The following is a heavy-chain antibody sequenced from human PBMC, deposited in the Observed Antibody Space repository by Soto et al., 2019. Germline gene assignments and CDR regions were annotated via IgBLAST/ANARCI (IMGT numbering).Heavy chain of an antibody. CDR2: IYYSGST. D-gene: IGHD5-18*01. Sequence: QVQLQESGPGLVKPSETLSLTCTVSGGSISSYYWSWLRQPPGKGLEWIGYIYYSGSTNYNPSLKSRVTISVDTSKNQCSLKLSSVTAADTAVYYCASQPVDTSNWFAPWGQGTLVTVSS. CDR1: GGSISSYY. CDR3: ASQPVDTSNWFAP. J-gene: IGHJ5*02. V-gene: IGHV4-59*01.